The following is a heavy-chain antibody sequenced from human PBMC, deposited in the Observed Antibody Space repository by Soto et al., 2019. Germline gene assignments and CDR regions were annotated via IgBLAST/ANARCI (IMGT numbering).Heavy chain of an antibody. Sequence: SSETLSLTCAVSGYSISSGYYWGWIRQPPGKGLEWIGSIYHSGSTYYNPSLKSRVTISVDTSKNQFSLKLSSVTAADTAVYYCARGGDYFDYWGQGTLVTVSS. D-gene: IGHD3-16*01. V-gene: IGHV4-38-2*01. CDR3: ARGGDYFDY. J-gene: IGHJ4*02. CDR2: IYHSGST. CDR1: GYSISSGYY.